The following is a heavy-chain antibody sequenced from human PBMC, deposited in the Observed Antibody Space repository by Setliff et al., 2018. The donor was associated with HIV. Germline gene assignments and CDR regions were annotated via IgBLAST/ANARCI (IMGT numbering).Heavy chain of an antibody. Sequence: GASVKVSCKASGGTFSNYVISWVRQAPGQGLEWMGGIIPILGIEKNAQKFQGRVTITADKSTNTAYMELSSLRSEDTAVYYCATHYYDSSGYSPSLDYWGQGTLVTVSS. CDR3: ATHYYDSSGYSPSLDY. D-gene: IGHD3-22*01. CDR1: GGTFSNYV. V-gene: IGHV1-69*10. J-gene: IGHJ4*02. CDR2: IIPILGIE.